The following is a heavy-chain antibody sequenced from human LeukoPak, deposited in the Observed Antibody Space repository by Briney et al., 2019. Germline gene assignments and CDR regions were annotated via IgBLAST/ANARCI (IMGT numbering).Heavy chain of an antibody. D-gene: IGHD5/OR15-5a*01. CDR1: GFSFKTYG. J-gene: IGHJ6*03. Sequence: PGGSLRLSCAASGFSFKTYGMSWVRQAPGKGLEWVSGTSGSGQSTYYADSVEGRFTISRDNAKNTLYLQMNSLRAEDTAVYYCAKYGNVYQSSYMDVWGKGTTVTVSS. CDR3: AKYGNVYQSSYMDV. CDR2: TSGSGQST. V-gene: IGHV3-23*01.